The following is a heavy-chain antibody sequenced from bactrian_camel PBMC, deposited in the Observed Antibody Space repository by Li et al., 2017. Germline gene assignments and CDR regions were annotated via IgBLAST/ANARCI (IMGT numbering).Heavy chain of an antibody. Sequence: HVQLVESGGGSVQAGGSLTLSCVAHEDLYRGYCMGWFRQVKGKEYEGIVVIGSDGRTSYAESVKGRFTISEENTKTTATSHTVYLQMKDLKPEDTAMYYCAADPGNCYSASWFTPVGTNYWGQGTQVTVS. V-gene: IGHV3S53*01. CDR3: AADPGNCYSASWFTPVGTNY. D-gene: IGHD3*01. J-gene: IGHJ4*01. CDR1: EDLYRGYC. CDR2: IGSDGRT.